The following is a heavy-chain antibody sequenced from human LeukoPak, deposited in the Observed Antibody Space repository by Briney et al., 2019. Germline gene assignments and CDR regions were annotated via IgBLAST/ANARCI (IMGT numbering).Heavy chain of an antibody. D-gene: IGHD2-2*01. J-gene: IGHJ6*02. CDR1: GFTFGKYW. CDR3: ARFCGSTSWHSGYYYGIDV. V-gene: IGHV4-4*02. CDR2: IYHSGST. Sequence: GSLGLSCVASGFTFGKYWMSWVRQPPGKGLEWIGEIYHSGSTNYNPSLESRVTVSVDKSKNQFSLDLSSVTAADTAVYYCARFCGSTSWHSGYYYGIDVWGQGTTVTVSS.